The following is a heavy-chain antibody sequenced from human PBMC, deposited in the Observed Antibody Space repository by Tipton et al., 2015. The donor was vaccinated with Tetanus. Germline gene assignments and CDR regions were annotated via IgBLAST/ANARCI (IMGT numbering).Heavy chain of an antibody. Sequence: SLRLSCAASGFTFSNFAMNWVRQAPGKGLEWVSAISSSGVSTYYGDSVKGRFTISRDNSKNTLSLQMNSLRAEDTAVYYCGGFSFSDDLDIWGRGTMVTVSS. V-gene: IGHV3-23*01. CDR2: ISSSGVST. CDR3: GGFSFSDDLDI. CDR1: GFTFSNFA. D-gene: IGHD2-15*01. J-gene: IGHJ3*02.